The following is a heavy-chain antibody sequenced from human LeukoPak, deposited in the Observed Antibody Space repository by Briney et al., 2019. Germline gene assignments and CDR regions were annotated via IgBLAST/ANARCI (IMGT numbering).Heavy chain of an antibody. CDR3: ARGWGMSWGSLAY. CDR1: SGSISSDNW. D-gene: IGHD3-16*01. Sequence: SGTLSLTCAVSSGSISSDNWWSWVRQPPGKGLEWIGETYHSGSTRYNPSLKSRVTISIDKSKNQFSLKLNSVTAADTAVYYCARGWGMSWGSLAYWGQGTLVTVSS. V-gene: IGHV4-4*02. CDR2: TYHSGST. J-gene: IGHJ4*02.